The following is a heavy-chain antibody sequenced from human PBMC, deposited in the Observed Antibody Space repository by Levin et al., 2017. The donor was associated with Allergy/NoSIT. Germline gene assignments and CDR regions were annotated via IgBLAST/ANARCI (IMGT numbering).Heavy chain of an antibody. CDR2: ISASGGNT. J-gene: IGHJ4*02. CDR3: AKDRGLSYVTLFDY. D-gene: IGHD3-10*01. CDR1: GFTFSTYA. V-gene: IGHV3-23*01. Sequence: GESLKISCAVSGFTFSTYAMSWVRQAPGKGLEWVSAISASGGNTYYADSVKGRFTISRDNSKNTLFLQMNSLRAEDTAVYYCAKDRGLSYVTLFDYWGQGTLVTVSS.